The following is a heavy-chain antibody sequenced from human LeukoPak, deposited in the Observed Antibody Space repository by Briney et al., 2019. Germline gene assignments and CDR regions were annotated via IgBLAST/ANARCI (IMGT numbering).Heavy chain of an antibody. D-gene: IGHD1-1*01. V-gene: IGHV4-61*01. CDR3: ARVWSAFDI. J-gene: IGHJ3*02. CDR1: GGSISSSSYY. Sequence: SETLSLTCTVSGGSISSSSYYWSWIRQPPGKGLEWIGYIYYSGSTNYNPSLKSRVTISVDTSKNQFSLKLSSVTAADTAVYYCARVWSAFDIWGQGTMVTVSS. CDR2: IYYSGST.